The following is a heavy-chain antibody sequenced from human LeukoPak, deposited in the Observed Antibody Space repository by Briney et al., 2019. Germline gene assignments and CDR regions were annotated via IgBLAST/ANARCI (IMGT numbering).Heavy chain of an antibody. V-gene: IGHV3-74*01. D-gene: IGHD3-3*01. CDR3: ARDRQIYDFWSGLRPRNWFDP. CDR2: INSDGSSP. J-gene: IGHJ5*02. Sequence: PGGSLRLSCVVSGFTFSNSWMHWVRQAPGKGLVWVSRINSDGSSPTYADSVKGRFTISRDNAKNTLYLQMSSLRAEDTAVYYCARDRQIYDFWSGLRPRNWFDPWGQGTLVTVSS. CDR1: GFTFSNSW.